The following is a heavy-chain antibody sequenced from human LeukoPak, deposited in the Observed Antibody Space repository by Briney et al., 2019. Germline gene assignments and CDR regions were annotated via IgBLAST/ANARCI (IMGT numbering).Heavy chain of an antibody. V-gene: IGHV4-4*02. CDR2: IYHDGST. Sequence: PSGTLSLTCAVSGGSISSSDWWSWVRQPPGKGLEWIGEIYHDGSTNYNPSLKSRVTISVDKSKNQFSLKLSSVTAADTAVYYCAGSFSSSWYDNWFDPWGQGTLVTVSS. J-gene: IGHJ5*02. D-gene: IGHD6-13*01. CDR3: AGSFSSSWYDNWFDP. CDR1: GGSISSSDW.